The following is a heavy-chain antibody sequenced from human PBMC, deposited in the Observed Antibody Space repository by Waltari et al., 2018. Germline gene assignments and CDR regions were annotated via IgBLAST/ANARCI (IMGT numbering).Heavy chain of an antibody. CDR1: GYSFTGHY. V-gene: IGHV1-2*06. CDR3: AREPRGGGLPDY. Sequence: QVQLVQSGAEEKRPGASVKVSCKASGYSFTGHYTHLLRQAPGQGLEWMGRINPNNGGTIYAQEFQGRVTMTRDTSISTAYMELSGLRSDDTAVYYCAREPRGGGLPDYWGQGTLVTVSS. D-gene: IGHD2-2*01. J-gene: IGHJ4*02. CDR2: INPNNGGT.